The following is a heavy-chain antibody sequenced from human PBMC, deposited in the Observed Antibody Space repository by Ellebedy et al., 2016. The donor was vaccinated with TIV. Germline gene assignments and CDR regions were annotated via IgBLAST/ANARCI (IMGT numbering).Heavy chain of an antibody. CDR1: GGSFSGYY. Sequence: SETLSLTXAVYGGSFSGYYWSWIRQPPGKGLEWIGEINHSGSTNYNPSLKSRVTISVDTSKNQFSLKLSSVTAADTAVYYCARGLRSGSYPVYYYYGMDVWGQGTTVTVSS. CDR3: ARGLRSGSYPVYYYYGMDV. D-gene: IGHD1-26*01. J-gene: IGHJ6*02. CDR2: INHSGST. V-gene: IGHV4-34*01.